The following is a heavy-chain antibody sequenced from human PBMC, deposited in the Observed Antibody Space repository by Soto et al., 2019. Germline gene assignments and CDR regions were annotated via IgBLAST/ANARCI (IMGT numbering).Heavy chain of an antibody. CDR3: AKDLRGWEDY. V-gene: IGHV3-48*03. Sequence: EVQLVESGGGLVQPGGSLRLSCAASGFTFSFYDVNWVRQAPGKGLEWVSYISSGGVTTYYADSVKGRFTISRDNAKNSMYLQMNSLRAEDTAVYYCAKDLRGWEDYWGQGTLVTVSS. D-gene: IGHD6-19*01. CDR2: ISSGGVTT. J-gene: IGHJ4*02. CDR1: GFTFSFYD.